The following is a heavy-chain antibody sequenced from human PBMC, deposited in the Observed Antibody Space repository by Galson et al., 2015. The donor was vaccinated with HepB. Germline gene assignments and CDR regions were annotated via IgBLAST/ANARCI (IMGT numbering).Heavy chain of an antibody. D-gene: IGHD7-27*01. CDR2: IYSGGST. Sequence: SLRLSCAASGFNVSRNYMTWVRQAPGKGLEWVSFIYSGGSTNYADSVKGRFTISRDNSKNTLYLQMNSLRAEDTAVYYCARGATQALGYWGQGTLVTVSS. CDR3: ARGATQALGY. J-gene: IGHJ4*02. CDR1: GFNVSRNY. V-gene: IGHV3-66*01.